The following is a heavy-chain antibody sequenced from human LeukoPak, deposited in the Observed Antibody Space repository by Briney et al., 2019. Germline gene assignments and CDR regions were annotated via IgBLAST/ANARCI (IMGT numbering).Heavy chain of an antibody. J-gene: IGHJ4*02. CDR2: IYDSGNT. D-gene: IGHD6-19*01. CDR1: GSSISSWY. V-gene: IGHV4-59*01. CDR3: ARETKLMGYSSGLGFNY. Sequence: SETLSLTCTVSGSSISSWYWSWIRQPPGKGLEWIGYIYDSGNTNYNPSLRTRVTISADTSKNQLSLNLTSVTAADTAVYYCARETKLMGYSSGLGFNYWSQGTLVTVSS.